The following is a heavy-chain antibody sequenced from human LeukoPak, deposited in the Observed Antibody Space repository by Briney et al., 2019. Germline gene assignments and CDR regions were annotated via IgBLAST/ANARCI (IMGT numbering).Heavy chain of an antibody. J-gene: IGHJ4*02. CDR1: GFMFSNYG. CDR3: AREYCSSTSCYTLGLDY. V-gene: IGHV3-30*03. CDR2: VSDNGRTQ. Sequence: PGGSLRLSCAGSGFMFSNYGVHWVRQAPGKGLEWVAVVSDNGRTQYYADSVKGRFTISRDNSKNTLYLQMNSLRAEDTAVYYCAREYCSSTSCYTLGLDYWGQGTLVTVSS. D-gene: IGHD2-2*02.